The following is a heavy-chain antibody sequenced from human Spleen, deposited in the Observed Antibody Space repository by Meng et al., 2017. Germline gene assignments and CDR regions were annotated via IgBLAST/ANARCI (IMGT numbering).Heavy chain of an antibody. CDR2: INAGNGNT. V-gene: IGHV1-3*01. J-gene: IGHJ5*02. D-gene: IGHD6-13*01. CDR3: ARPYSSSWPGNNNWFDP. CDR1: GYTFTSYA. Sequence: ASVKVSCKASGYTFTSYAMHWVRQAPGQRLEWMGWINAGNGNTKYSQKFQGRVTITRDTSASTAYMELSSLRAEDTAVYYCARPYSSSWPGNNNWFDPWGQGTLVTVSS.